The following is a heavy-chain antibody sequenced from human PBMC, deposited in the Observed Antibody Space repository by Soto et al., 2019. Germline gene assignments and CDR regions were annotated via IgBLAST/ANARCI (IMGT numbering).Heavy chain of an antibody. CDR3: AKAVKYYDSTGYDAFAV. V-gene: IGHV4-59*01. J-gene: IGHJ3*01. CDR1: GDSISSYF. D-gene: IGHD3-22*01. CDR2: MFHGGRT. Sequence: LSLTCTVSGDSISSYFWTWIRQPPGKALEWIGYMFHGGRTNYNPSLTSRVTMSADTSNNQFSLTLTSVTAADTAVYYCAKAVKYYDSTGYDAFAVWGQGIMVTVS.